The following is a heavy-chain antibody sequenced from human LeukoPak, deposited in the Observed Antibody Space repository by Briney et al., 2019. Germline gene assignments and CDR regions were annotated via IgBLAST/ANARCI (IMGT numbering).Heavy chain of an antibody. CDR3: ARDSAGIAVAGDFDY. CDR2: ISSSSSTI. Sequence: GRSLRLSCAASGFSFGSDSMNWVRLPARKGMEWLSYISSSSSTIYYADSVEGRFTIYRDNAKNSLYLQMNSLRAEDTAVYYCARDSAGIAVAGDFDYWGQGTLVTVSS. D-gene: IGHD6-19*01. J-gene: IGHJ4*02. V-gene: IGHV3-48*01. CDR1: GFSFGSDS.